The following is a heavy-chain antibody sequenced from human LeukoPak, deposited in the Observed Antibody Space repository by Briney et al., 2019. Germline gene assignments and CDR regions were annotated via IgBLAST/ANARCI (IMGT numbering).Heavy chain of an antibody. CDR3: VSFYETY. CDR1: GNYW. CDR2: INSDGGWT. D-gene: IGHD2/OR15-2a*01. J-gene: IGHJ4*02. Sequence: GGSLRLSCAASGNYWMHWVRQAPGKGLVWVSHINSDGGWTSYADSVKGRFTISKDNAKNTVYLQMDSLRAEDTAVYYCVSFYETYWGRGTLVTVSS. V-gene: IGHV3-74*01.